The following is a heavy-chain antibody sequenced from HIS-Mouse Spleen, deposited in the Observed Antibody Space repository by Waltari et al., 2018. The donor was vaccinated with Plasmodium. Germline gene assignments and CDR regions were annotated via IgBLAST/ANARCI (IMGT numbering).Heavy chain of an antibody. D-gene: IGHD6-6*01. CDR3: ARGMKSSSSAFDI. J-gene: IGHJ3*02. CDR2: ISSCGST. V-gene: IGHV3-53*01. Sequence: EVQLVESGGGLIQPGGSLRLSCAASGFTVSSNYMSWVRQAPGKGVEVVSVISSCGSTYYADAVKGRFTISRDNSKNTLYLQMNSLRAEDTAVYYCARGMKSSSSAFDIWGQGTMVTVSS. CDR1: GFTVSSNY.